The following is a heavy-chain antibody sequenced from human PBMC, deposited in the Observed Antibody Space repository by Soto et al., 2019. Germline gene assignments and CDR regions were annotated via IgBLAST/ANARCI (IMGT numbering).Heavy chain of an antibody. CDR2: MNPNNNNT. CDR3: ARGPHPYFHDY. CDR1: GYTFTSDD. J-gene: IGHJ4*02. V-gene: IGHV1-8*01. Sequence: QVQLVQSGAEVKKPGASVKVSCKASGYTFTSDDINWVRQATGQGLEWMGWMNPNNNNTGYAQKFQGRVTMTSNTSISTAYMELSSLGSEDTAVYYCARGPHPYFHDYWGQGTLVSVSS. D-gene: IGHD2-8*01.